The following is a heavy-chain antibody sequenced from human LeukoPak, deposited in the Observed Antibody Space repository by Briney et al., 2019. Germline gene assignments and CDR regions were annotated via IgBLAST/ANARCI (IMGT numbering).Heavy chain of an antibody. D-gene: IGHD3-10*01. Sequence: ASVKVSCKASGGTFSSYAISWVRQAPGQGLEWMGGIIPIFGTANYAQKFQGRVTITADESTGTAYMELSSLRSEDTAVYYCARAGGYYYGSGSGNYYYYYGMDVWGKGTTVTVSS. V-gene: IGHV1-69*01. CDR2: IIPIFGTA. CDR3: ARAGGYYYGSGSGNYYYYYGMDV. J-gene: IGHJ6*04. CDR1: GGTFSSYA.